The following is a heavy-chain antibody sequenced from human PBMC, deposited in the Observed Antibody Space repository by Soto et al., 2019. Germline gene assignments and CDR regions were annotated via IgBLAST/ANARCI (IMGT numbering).Heavy chain of an antibody. Sequence: GESLKISCKGSGYSFTSYWISWVRQMPGKGLEWMGRIDPSDSYTNYSPSFQGHVTISADKSISTAYLQWSSLKASDTAMYYCARTEGYCSGALEWGYCPRNWYEPWGQGTLVTVSS. D-gene: IGHD2-15*01. CDR2: IDPSDSYT. CDR1: GYSFTSYW. J-gene: IGHJ5*02. V-gene: IGHV5-10-1*01. CDR3: ARTEGYCSGALEWGYCPRNWYEP.